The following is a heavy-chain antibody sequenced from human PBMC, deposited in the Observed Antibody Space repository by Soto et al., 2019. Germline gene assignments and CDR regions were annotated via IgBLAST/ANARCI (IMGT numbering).Heavy chain of an antibody. J-gene: IGHJ6*02. Sequence: SVKVSCKASGCTFSSYAISWVRQAPGQGLEWMGGIIPIFGTANYAQKFQGRVTITADESTSTAYMELSSLRSEDTAVYYCARDTNRGYGMDVLGQGTTVIVSS. D-gene: IGHD1-1*01. CDR1: GCTFSSYA. CDR2: IIPIFGTA. CDR3: ARDTNRGYGMDV. V-gene: IGHV1-69*13.